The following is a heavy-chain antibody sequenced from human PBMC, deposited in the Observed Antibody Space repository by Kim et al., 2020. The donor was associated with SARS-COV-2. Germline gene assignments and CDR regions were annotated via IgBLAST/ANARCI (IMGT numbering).Heavy chain of an antibody. Sequence: GGSLRLSCAASGFTFSNAWMSWVRQAPGKGLEWVGRIKSKTDGGTTDYAAPVKGRFTISRDDSKNTLYLQMNSLKTEDTAVYYCTTEDSSSLVRVGYWGQGTLVTVSS. J-gene: IGHJ4*02. V-gene: IGHV3-15*01. CDR1: GFTFSNAW. CDR2: IKSKTDGGTT. CDR3: TTEDSSSLVRVGY. D-gene: IGHD6-13*01.